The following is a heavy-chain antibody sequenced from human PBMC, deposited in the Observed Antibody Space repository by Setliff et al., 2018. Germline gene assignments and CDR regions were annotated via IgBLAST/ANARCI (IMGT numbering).Heavy chain of an antibody. J-gene: IGHJ1*01. D-gene: IGHD1-1*01. Sequence: SETLSLTCNVSGASVSSHYWDWIRQPPGKGLEWMGFISYSGITTYNVSLKSRVSISVDTSKNQLSLTLSSVTAADTAVYYCVREGYSEYFQDWGRGTLVTVSS. CDR2: ISYSGIT. CDR3: VREGYSEYFQD. V-gene: IGHV4-59*02. CDR1: GASVSSHY.